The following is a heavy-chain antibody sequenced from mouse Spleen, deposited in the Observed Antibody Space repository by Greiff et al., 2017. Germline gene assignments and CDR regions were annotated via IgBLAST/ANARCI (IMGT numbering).Heavy chain of an antibody. D-gene: IGHD1-2*01. J-gene: IGHJ2*01. CDR1: GYTFTSYW. CDR2: IDPEDGET. Sequence: EVQLVESGAELAKPGASVKLSCKASGYTFTSYWMHWVKQRTEQGLEWIGRIDPEDGETKYAPKFQGKATITADTSSNTAYLQLSSLTSEDTAVYYCAHYYGFDYWGQGTTLTVSS. V-gene: IGHV14-2*01. CDR3: AHYYGFDY.